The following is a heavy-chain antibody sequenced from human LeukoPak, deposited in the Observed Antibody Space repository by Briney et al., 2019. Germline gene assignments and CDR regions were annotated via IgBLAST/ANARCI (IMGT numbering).Heavy chain of an antibody. CDR2: IYYSGST. Sequence: SETLSLTCTVSGGSINNYYWNWIRQPPGKGLEWIGYIYYSGSTNYNPSLKSRVTISVDTSKNQFSLKLNSVTAADTAVYYCARMGYCSGGDCYPRDDYWGQGTLVTVSS. V-gene: IGHV4-59*01. D-gene: IGHD2-15*01. CDR1: GGSINNYY. J-gene: IGHJ4*02. CDR3: ARMGYCSGGDCYPRDDY.